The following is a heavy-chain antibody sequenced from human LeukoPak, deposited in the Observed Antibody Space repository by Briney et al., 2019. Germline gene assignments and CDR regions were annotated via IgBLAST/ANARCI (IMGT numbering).Heavy chain of an antibody. V-gene: IGHV3-30*02. CDR1: GFTFSSYG. CDR3: ANLDCGGDCYSY. J-gene: IGHJ4*02. D-gene: IGHD2-21*02. Sequence: GGSLRLSCAASGFTFSSYGMHWVRQAPGKGLEWVAFIRYDGSNKYYADSVKGRFAISRDNSKNTLYLQMNSLRAEDTAVYYCANLDCGGDCYSYWGQGTLVTVSS. CDR2: IRYDGSNK.